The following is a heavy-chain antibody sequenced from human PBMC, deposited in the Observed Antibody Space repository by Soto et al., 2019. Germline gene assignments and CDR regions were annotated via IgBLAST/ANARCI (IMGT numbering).Heavy chain of an antibody. CDR1: GGSISSGGYS. J-gene: IGHJ4*02. V-gene: IGHV4-30-2*01. CDR3: ARGRLYVDWSPFDY. Sequence: PSETLSLNCAVSGGSISSGGYSWSWFRQPPGKGLECIGYIYPSGSTYYNPPPQSRVTISVDRSKNQFSLKLSSVTAPDTAVYYCARGRLYVDWSPFDYWGQGTRVTVSS. CDR2: IYPSGST. D-gene: IGHD3-9*01.